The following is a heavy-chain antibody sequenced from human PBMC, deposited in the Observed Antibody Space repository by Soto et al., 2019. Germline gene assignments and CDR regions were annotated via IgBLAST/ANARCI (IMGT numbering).Heavy chain of an antibody. Sequence: EVQLLESGGGLVQPGGSLRLSCAASGFTFSSYAMSWVRQAPGKGLEWVSVISGSGDSTYYADSVRGGFTISRDNSKNTLYLQMNSLRAEDTAVYYCAKGRDGAAAGPTKFYGMDVWGQGTTVTVSS. J-gene: IGHJ6*02. CDR3: AKGRDGAAAGPTKFYGMDV. D-gene: IGHD6-13*01. CDR1: GFTFSSYA. CDR2: ISGSGDST. V-gene: IGHV3-23*01.